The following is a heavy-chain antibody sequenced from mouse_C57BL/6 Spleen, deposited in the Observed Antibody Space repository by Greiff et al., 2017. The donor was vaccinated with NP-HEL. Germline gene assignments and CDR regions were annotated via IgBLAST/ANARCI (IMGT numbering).Heavy chain of an antibody. CDR2: IYPGSGST. D-gene: IGHD2-4*01. J-gene: IGHJ1*03. Sequence: QVHLQQPGAELVKPGASVKMSCKASGYTFTSYWITWVKQRPGQGLEWIGEIYPGSGSTNYNEKFKSKATLTVDTSSSTAYMQLSSLTSEDSAVYYCARDEDDDGGDFDVWGTGTTVTVSS. V-gene: IGHV1-55*01. CDR3: ARDEDDDGGDFDV. CDR1: GYTFTSYW.